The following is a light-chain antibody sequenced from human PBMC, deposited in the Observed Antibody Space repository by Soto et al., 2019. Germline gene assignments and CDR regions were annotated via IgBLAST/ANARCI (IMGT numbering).Light chain of an antibody. J-gene: IGLJ1*01. CDR3: GTWDSSLNIGGV. CDR2: DNN. V-gene: IGLV1-51*01. Sequence: QSVLTQPPSVSAAPGQKVTISCSGSSSNIGNNYVSWYQQLPGTAPKLLIYDNNKRPSGIPDRFSGSKSGTSATLGITGLQTGDEADYYCGTWDSSLNIGGVFGTGTKVTVL. CDR1: SSNIGNNY.